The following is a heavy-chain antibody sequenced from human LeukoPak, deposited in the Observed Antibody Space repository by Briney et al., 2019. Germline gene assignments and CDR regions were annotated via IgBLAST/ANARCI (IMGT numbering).Heavy chain of an antibody. Sequence: ASVKVSCKASGYTFTSYAMHWVRQAPGQRLEWTGWINAGNGNTKYSQKFQGRVTITRDTSASTAYMELSSLRSEDTAVYYCARVRGSSGWYGPSYYFDYWGQGTLVTVSS. V-gene: IGHV1-3*01. CDR1: GYTFTSYA. CDR2: INAGNGNT. CDR3: ARVRGSSGWYGPSYYFDY. D-gene: IGHD6-19*01. J-gene: IGHJ4*02.